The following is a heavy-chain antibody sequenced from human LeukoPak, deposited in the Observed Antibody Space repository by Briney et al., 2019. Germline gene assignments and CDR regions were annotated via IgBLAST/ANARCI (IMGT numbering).Heavy chain of an antibody. D-gene: IGHD5-24*01. CDR3: ARDGSAYNFDY. J-gene: IGHJ4*02. CDR2: INNDGSYI. CDR1: GFTFSSYA. V-gene: IGHV3-74*01. Sequence: GGSLRLSCAASGFTFSSYAMSWVRQAPGKGLEWVSRINNDGSYINYADSVKGRFTISRDNAKNTLNLQMNSLRAEDTAVYFCARDGSAYNFDYWGQGVLVTVSS.